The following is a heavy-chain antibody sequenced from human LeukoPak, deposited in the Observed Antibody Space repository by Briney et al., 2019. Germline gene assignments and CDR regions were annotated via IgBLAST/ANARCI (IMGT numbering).Heavy chain of an antibody. V-gene: IGHV3-7*04. J-gene: IGHJ3*02. Sequence: GSLRLSCSASGFTFSSYWMSWVRQAPGKGLEWVANIKQDGSEKYYVDSVKGRFTIARDNAKNSLYLQMNSLRIDVTAGYYCARDVRATGALDIWGQGTLLTVSS. CDR3: ARDVRATGALDI. CDR2: IKQDGSEK. CDR1: GFTFSSYW. D-gene: IGHD1-26*01.